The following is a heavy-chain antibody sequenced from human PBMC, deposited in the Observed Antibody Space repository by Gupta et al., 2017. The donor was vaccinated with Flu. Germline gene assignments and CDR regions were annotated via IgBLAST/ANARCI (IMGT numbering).Heavy chain of an antibody. J-gene: IGHJ3*02. Sequence: QAQLVQSGSEFKKPGASVKVSCQASGFTVTDYALNWVRQAPGQGPEWMGWVHTTNGNPTYAQGFRGHFVFSWDTSVSATYLQITSLRADDTAMYYCTRGAARTQNAFDIWGKGTMVTVSS. CDR2: VHTTNGNP. CDR3: TRGAARTQNAFDI. D-gene: IGHD1-14*01. CDR1: GFTVTDYA. V-gene: IGHV7-4-1*02.